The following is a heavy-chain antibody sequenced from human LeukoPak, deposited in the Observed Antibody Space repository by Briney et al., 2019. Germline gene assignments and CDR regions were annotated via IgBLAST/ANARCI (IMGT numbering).Heavy chain of an antibody. Sequence: GASVKVSCKASGYTFTSYDINWVRLATGQGLEWMGWMNPNSGNTGYAQKFQGRVTMTRNTSISTAYMELSSLRSEDTAVYYCARGRLWFGYYYMDVWGKGTTVTISS. V-gene: IGHV1-8*01. CDR2: MNPNSGNT. CDR3: ARGRLWFGYYYMDV. CDR1: GYTFTSYD. J-gene: IGHJ6*03. D-gene: IGHD3-10*01.